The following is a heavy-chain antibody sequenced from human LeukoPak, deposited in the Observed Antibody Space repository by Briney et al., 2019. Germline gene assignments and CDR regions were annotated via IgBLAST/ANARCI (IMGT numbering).Heavy chain of an antibody. CDR3: ARRHSSSSYWFDP. CDR2: IIPIFGTA. CDR1: GGTFSSYA. J-gene: IGHJ5*02. V-gene: IGHV1-69*13. D-gene: IGHD6-6*01. Sequence: ASVKVSCKASGGTFSSYAISWVRQAPGQGLEWMGGIIPIFGTANYAQKFQGRVTITADESTSTAYMELSSLRSEDTAVYYCARRHSSSSYWFDPWGQGTLVTVSS.